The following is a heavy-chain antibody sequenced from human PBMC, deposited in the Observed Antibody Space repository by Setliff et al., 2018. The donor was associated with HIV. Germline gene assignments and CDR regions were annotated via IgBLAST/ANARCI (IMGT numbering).Heavy chain of an antibody. Sequence: KPSETLSLTCTVSGGSISSYYWSWIRQPPGKGLEWLGHIYTSGSVNYNPSLNSRVTISVDTSKNQFSLKVNSVTAADTAVYYCARSPRIGVAGEFEYWGQGTLVTVSS. CDR1: GGSISSYY. CDR3: ARSPRIGVAGEFEY. D-gene: IGHD6-19*01. V-gene: IGHV4-4*09. J-gene: IGHJ4*02. CDR2: IYTSGSV.